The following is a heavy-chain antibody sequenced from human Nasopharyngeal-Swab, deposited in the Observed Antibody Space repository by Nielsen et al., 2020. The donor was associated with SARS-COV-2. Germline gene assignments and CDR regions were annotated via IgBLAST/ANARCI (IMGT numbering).Heavy chain of an antibody. V-gene: IGHV3-30*04. J-gene: IGHJ4*02. Sequence: GGSLRLSCAASGFTFSSYAMHWVRQAPGKGLEWVAVISYDGSNKYYADSVKGRFTISRDNSKNTLYLQMNSLRAEDTAVYYCARDESSRLRWLDYWGQGTLVTVSS. CDR2: ISYDGSNK. CDR1: GFTFSSYA. D-gene: IGHD4-23*01. CDR3: ARDESSRLRWLDY.